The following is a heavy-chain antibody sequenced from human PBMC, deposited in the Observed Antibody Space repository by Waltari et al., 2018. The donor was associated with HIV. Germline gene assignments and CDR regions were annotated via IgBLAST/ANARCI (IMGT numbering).Heavy chain of an antibody. J-gene: IGHJ4*02. CDR2: IRYDGSNK. Sequence: QVQLVESGGGVVQPGTSLRLSCAASGFTFTKYGMHWVRQAPGNGLEWVTLIRYDGSNKYYADSVKGRFTISRDNSKNTLYLQMNSLRAEDTAVYYCARDAAPNSHTPSSSDVWGQGTLVTVSS. V-gene: IGHV3-33*01. CDR3: ARDAAPNSHTPSSSDV. CDR1: GFTFTKYG. D-gene: IGHD6-13*01.